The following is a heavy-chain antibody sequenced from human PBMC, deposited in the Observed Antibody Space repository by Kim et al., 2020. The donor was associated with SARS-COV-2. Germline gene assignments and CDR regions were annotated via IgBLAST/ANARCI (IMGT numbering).Heavy chain of an antibody. CDR2: GSI. V-gene: IGHV4-59*01. J-gene: IGHJ5*02. CDR3: ARDADHWFDP. Sequence: GSIDYNPPLKSRVTISADTSKNQVTLRLTSVTAADTGVYYCARDADHWFDPWGQGTLVTVSS.